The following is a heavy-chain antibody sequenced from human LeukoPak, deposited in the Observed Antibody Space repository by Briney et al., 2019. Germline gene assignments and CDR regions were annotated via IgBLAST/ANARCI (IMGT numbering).Heavy chain of an antibody. CDR1: GFTFSSYS. J-gene: IGHJ4*02. CDR2: ISSSSSYI. Sequence: GGSLRLSCAASGFTFSSYSMNWVRQAPGKGLEWVSSISSSSSYIYYADSVKGRFTISRDNAKNSLYLQMNSLRAEDTAVYYCASASSSWAYYFDYWGQGTLVTASS. CDR3: ASASSSWAYYFDY. D-gene: IGHD6-13*01. V-gene: IGHV3-21*01.